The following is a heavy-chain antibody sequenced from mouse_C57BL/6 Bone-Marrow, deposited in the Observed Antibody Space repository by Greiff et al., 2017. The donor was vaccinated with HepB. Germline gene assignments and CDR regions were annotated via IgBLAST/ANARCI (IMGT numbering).Heavy chain of an antibody. D-gene: IGHD2-1*01. CDR2: IDPENGDT. CDR3: TNGNPYYYAMDY. V-gene: IGHV14-4*01. J-gene: IGHJ4*01. CDR1: GFNIKDDY. Sequence: EVQLQESGAELVRPGASVKLSCTASGFNIKDDYMHWVKQRPEQGLEWIGWIDPENGDTEYASKFQGKATITADTSSNTAYPQLSSLTSEDTAVYYCTNGNPYYYAMDYWGQGTSVTVSS.